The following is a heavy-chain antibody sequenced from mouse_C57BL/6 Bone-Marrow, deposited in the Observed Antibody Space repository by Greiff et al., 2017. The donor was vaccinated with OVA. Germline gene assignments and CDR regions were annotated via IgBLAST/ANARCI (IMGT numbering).Heavy chain of an antibody. D-gene: IGHD1-1*01. J-gene: IGHJ2*01. CDR1: GFTFSDYG. Sequence: EVMLVESGGGLVKPGGSLKLSCAASGFTFSDYGMHWVRQAPETGLEWVAYISSGSSTIYYADTVKGRFTIYRDNAKNTLFQQMTSLRSEDAASYYCARRNLITTVVADCDYWGQGTTLTVSS. CDR3: ARRNLITTVVADCDY. V-gene: IGHV5-17*01. CDR2: ISSGSSTI.